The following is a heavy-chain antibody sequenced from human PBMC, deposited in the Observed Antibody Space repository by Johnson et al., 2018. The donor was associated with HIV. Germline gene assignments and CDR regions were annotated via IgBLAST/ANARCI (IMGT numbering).Heavy chain of an antibody. D-gene: IGHD1-26*01. Sequence: QVQLVESGGGVVQPGRSLRLSCAVSGFTFSSYGMHWVRRAPGKGLEWVAVISYDGSNKYYADSVKGRFTISRDNSKNTLYLQMNSPRAEDTAVYYCAKSGFSGSYQGAYDIWGQGTMVTVSS. CDR3: AKSGFSGSYQGAYDI. CDR1: GFTFSSYG. J-gene: IGHJ3*02. V-gene: IGHV3-30*18. CDR2: ISYDGSNK.